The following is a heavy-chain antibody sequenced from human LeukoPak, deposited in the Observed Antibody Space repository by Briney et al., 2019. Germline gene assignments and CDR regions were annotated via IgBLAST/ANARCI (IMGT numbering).Heavy chain of an antibody. J-gene: IGHJ4*02. D-gene: IGHD3-10*01. CDR3: AREGMAMVRGVITYRFDY. CDR1: GYTFTGYY. Sequence: ASLKVSCKASGYTFTGYYMHWVRQAPGQGLEWMGWINPNSGGTNYAQKFQGRVTMTRDTSISTAYMELSRLRSDDTAVYYCAREGMAMVRGVITYRFDYWDQGTLVTVSS. V-gene: IGHV1-2*02. CDR2: INPNSGGT.